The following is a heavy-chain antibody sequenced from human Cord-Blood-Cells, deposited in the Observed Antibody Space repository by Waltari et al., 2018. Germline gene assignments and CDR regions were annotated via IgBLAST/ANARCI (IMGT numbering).Heavy chain of an antibody. V-gene: IGHV4-59*08. CDR2: IYYSVST. J-gene: IGHJ3*02. CDR1: GGSISSYY. CDR3: ARQPDDSSGYYYAFDI. Sequence: QVQLQESGPGLVKPSETLSLTCTVSGGSISSYYWSWIRQPPGKGLEWIGYIYYSVSTNYNPSLKSRVTISVDTSKNQFSLKLSSVTAADTAVYYCARQPDDSSGYYYAFDIWGQGTMVTVSS. D-gene: IGHD3-22*01.